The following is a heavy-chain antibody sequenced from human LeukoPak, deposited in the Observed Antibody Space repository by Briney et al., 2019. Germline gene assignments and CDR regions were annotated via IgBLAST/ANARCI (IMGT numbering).Heavy chain of an antibody. V-gene: IGHV3-7*01. CDR2: IKQDGSEK. CDR1: GFTFSSYW. Sequence: GGSLRPSCAASGFTFSSYWMSWVRQAPGKGLEWVANIKQDGSEKYYVDSVKGRFTISRDNAKNSLYLQMNSLRAEDTAVYYCARDNNIVVVVAAYYMDVWGKGTTVTVSS. CDR3: ARDNNIVVVVAAYYMDV. D-gene: IGHD2-15*01. J-gene: IGHJ6*03.